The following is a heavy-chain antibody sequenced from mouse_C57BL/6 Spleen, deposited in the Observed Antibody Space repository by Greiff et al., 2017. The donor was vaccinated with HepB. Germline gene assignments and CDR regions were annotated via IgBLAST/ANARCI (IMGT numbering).Heavy chain of an antibody. CDR3: SSPYYYGSSSGFAY. Sequence: EVKLVESGGGLVKPGGSLKLSCAASGFTFSAYGMHWVRQAPEKGLEWVAYISSGSSTIYYADTVKGRLTIYRDNAKNTLFLQMTSLRSEDTAMYYCSSPYYYGSSSGFAYWGQWTLVTVSA. D-gene: IGHD1-1*01. J-gene: IGHJ3*01. CDR1: GFTFSAYG. CDR2: ISSGSSTI. V-gene: IGHV5-17*01.